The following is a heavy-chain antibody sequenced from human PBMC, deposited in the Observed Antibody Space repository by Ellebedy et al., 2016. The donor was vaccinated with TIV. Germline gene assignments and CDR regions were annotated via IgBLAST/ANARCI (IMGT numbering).Heavy chain of an antibody. CDR3: ARDSFTGFSSSYSFDF. Sequence: ASVKVSCKASGYTFTAYHIHWVRQAPGQGLEWMGWIYPYNGDTNYAQKFQGRVTMTRDTSISTGYMELSGLKSDDTAVYYCARDSFTGFSSSYSFDFWGQGTLVTVSS. D-gene: IGHD6-19*01. J-gene: IGHJ4*02. CDR1: GYTFTAYH. CDR2: IYPYNGDT. V-gene: IGHV1-2*02.